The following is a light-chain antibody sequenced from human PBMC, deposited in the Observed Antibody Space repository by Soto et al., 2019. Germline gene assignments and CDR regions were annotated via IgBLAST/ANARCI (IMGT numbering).Light chain of an antibody. CDR2: RGS. Sequence: DIQMTQSPSTLSASVGDTVTITCRASQTVSSWLAWYQQKPGKAPKLLVYRGSSLQMGVPSRFSGSGSGTEFTLTISSLQPDDFATYYCQQYNSFWTFGQGTKV. CDR1: QTVSSW. V-gene: IGKV1-5*03. CDR3: QQYNSFWT. J-gene: IGKJ1*01.